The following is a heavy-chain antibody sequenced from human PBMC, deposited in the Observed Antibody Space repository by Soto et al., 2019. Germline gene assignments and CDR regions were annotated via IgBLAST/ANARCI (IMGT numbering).Heavy chain of an antibody. Sequence: SETLSLTCTVSGDSVSKYYWNWIRQPAGKGLEWIGRIYTTRSPNYNPSLKSRVTMSVDTSKNQFSLKLNLSSVTAADTAVYYCARSPAYGDYANLDTWGQGTLFTVSS. J-gene: IGHJ5*02. CDR1: GDSVSKYY. D-gene: IGHD4-17*01. CDR2: IYTTRSP. CDR3: ARSPAYGDYANLDT. V-gene: IGHV4-4*07.